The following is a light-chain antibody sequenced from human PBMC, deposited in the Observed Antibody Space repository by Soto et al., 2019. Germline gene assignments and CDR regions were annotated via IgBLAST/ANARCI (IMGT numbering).Light chain of an antibody. J-gene: IGKJ1*01. CDR1: QSISSW. V-gene: IGKV1-5*01. CDR3: QQYNSYSPWT. Sequence: DIQMTQSPSTLSASVGDRVTITCRASQSISSWLAWYQQKPGKAPKLLIYDASSLESGDPSRFSGSGSGTEFTLTISNLQPDDFATCYCQQYNSYSPWTFGQGTKVEIK. CDR2: DAS.